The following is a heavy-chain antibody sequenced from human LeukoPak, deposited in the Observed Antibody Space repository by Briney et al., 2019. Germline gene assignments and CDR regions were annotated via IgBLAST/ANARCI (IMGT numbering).Heavy chain of an antibody. D-gene: IGHD5-18*01. J-gene: IGHJ3*02. CDR3: ARLGGYSYGYSGAFDI. CDR2: INHSGST. CDR1: GGSISSYY. Sequence: SETLSLTCTVSGGSISSYYWSWIRQPPGKGLEWIGEINHSGSTNYNPSLKSRVTISVDTSKNQFSLKLSSVTAADTAVYNCARLGGYSYGYSGAFDIWGQGTMVTVSS. V-gene: IGHV4-34*01.